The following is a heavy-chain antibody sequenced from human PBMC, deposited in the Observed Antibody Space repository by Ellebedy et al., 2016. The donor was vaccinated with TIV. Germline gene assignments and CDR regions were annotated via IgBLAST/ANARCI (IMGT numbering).Heavy chain of an antibody. CDR2: VRGSDIDT. CDR3: VRETSEGAFDV. J-gene: IGHJ3*01. Sequence: GESLKISXAASGFTFRIHAMAWVRQAPGKGLEWVSVVRGSDIDTSYADSVKGRFTVSRDNSKNTLFLQMSSLRADDTAVHYCVRETSEGAFDVWGQGTMVTVSS. CDR1: GFTFRIHA. V-gene: IGHV3-23*01.